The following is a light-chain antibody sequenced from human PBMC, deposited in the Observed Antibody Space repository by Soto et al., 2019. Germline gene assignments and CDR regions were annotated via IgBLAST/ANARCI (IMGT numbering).Light chain of an antibody. Sequence: DIQMTQSPSTLSASVGERVTITCRASQSINSWLAWYQQKPGKAPKLLIYKASSIESGVPSRFSGSGSGTEFTLTISSLQPDDFATYYCQQYESYSGTFGQGTKVEIK. CDR3: QQYESYSGT. J-gene: IGKJ1*01. CDR2: KAS. V-gene: IGKV1-5*03. CDR1: QSINSW.